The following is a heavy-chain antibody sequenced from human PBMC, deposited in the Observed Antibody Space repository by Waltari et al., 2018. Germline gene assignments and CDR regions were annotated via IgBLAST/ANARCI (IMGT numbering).Heavy chain of an antibody. Sequence: EVQLVQSGAEVKKPGESLKISCKGSGYSFTSYWIGWVRTMPGQGLECVGIIYPGDSDTRDSPSFQGQVTIAADKSISTAYLQGSSLRASDNAMYYCARGRMVRGVIEWFDPWGQGTLVTVSS. D-gene: IGHD3-10*01. J-gene: IGHJ5*02. CDR3: ARGRMVRGVIEWFDP. V-gene: IGHV5-51*01. CDR2: IYPGDSDT. CDR1: GYSFTSYW.